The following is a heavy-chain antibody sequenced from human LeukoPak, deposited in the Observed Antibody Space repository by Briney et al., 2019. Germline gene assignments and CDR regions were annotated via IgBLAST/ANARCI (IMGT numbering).Heavy chain of an antibody. CDR3: ARDSGQDYDFWSGYSPRFDY. Sequence: ASVKVSCKASGYTFTGYYMHWVRQAPGQGLEWMGRINPNSGGTNYAQKFQGRVTMTTDTSTSTAYMELRSLRSDDTAVYYCARDSGQDYDFWSGYSPRFDYWGQGTLVTVSS. CDR2: INPNSGGT. J-gene: IGHJ4*02. V-gene: IGHV1-2*06. D-gene: IGHD3-3*01. CDR1: GYTFTGYY.